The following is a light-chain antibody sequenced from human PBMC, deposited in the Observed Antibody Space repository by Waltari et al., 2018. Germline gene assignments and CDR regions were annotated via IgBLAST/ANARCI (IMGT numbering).Light chain of an antibody. CDR2: DAT. Sequence: IVLTLSLATLSLSPGERSTLPGMTRQRVDTYVAWYHNKPGQVPRHLIYDATNRATGIPASFSGSGAGADFTLIISSLEPEDFAVYYCQQRSNWPLTFGGGTKVEIK. V-gene: IGKV3-11*01. CDR3: QQRSNWPLT. J-gene: IGKJ4*01. CDR1: QRVDTY.